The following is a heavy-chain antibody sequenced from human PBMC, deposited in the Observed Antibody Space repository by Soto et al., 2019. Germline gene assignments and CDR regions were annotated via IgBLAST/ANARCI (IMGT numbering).Heavy chain of an antibody. CDR2: IIPIFGTA. D-gene: IGHD3-22*01. V-gene: IGHV1-69*13. Sequence: ASVKVSCKASGGTFSSYAISWVRQAPGQGLEWMGGIIPIFGTASYAQKFQGRVTITADESTSTAYMELSSLRSEDTAVYYCARLDYYDSSGYYRLSGDSELNYWGQGTLVTVSS. CDR1: GGTFSSYA. CDR3: ARLDYYDSSGYYRLSGDSELNY. J-gene: IGHJ4*02.